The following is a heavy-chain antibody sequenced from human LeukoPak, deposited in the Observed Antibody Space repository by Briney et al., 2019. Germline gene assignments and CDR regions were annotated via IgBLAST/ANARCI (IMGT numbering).Heavy chain of an antibody. CDR3: ARQYSSSSRYFQH. Sequence: ASVKVSCKASRYTFTGYYMHWVRQAPGQGLEWMGWINPNSGGTNYAQKFQGRVTMTRDTSISTAYMELSRLRSDDTAVYYCARQYSSSSRYFQHWGQGTLVTVSS. CDR1: RYTFTGYY. V-gene: IGHV1-2*02. J-gene: IGHJ1*01. CDR2: INPNSGGT. D-gene: IGHD6-6*01.